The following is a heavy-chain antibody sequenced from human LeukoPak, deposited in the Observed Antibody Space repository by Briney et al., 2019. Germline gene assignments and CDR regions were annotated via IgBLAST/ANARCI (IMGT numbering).Heavy chain of an antibody. D-gene: IGHD6-13*01. J-gene: IGHJ5*02. Sequence: ASVKVSCKASGYTFTSYMHWVRQAPGQRLEWMGWINVGNGNTKYSQKFQGRVTITRDTSATTAYMELSSLKSEDTAVYYCAREGGSSWYEAHNWFDPWGQGTLVTVSS. CDR3: AREGGSSWYEAHNWFDP. CDR2: INVGNGNT. CDR1: GYTFTSY. V-gene: IGHV1-3*01.